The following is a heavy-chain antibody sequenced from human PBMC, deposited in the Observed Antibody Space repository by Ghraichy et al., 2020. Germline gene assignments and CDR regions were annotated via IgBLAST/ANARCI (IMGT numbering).Heavy chain of an antibody. D-gene: IGHD3-9*01. Sequence: SGPTLVKPTQTLTLTCTFSGFSLSTSGVGVGWIRQPPGKALEWLALIYWDDDKRYSPSLKSRLTITKDTSKNQVVLTMTNMDPVDTATYYCAHRLKESDYDILTADFDYWGQGTLVTVSS. V-gene: IGHV2-5*02. CDR1: GFSLSTSGVG. CDR3: AHRLKESDYDILTADFDY. J-gene: IGHJ4*02. CDR2: IYWDDDK.